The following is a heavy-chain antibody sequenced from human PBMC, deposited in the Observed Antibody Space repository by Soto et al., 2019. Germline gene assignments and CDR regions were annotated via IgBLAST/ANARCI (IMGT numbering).Heavy chain of an antibody. D-gene: IGHD1-26*01. Sequence: PGGSLRLSCAASGFTFSSYAMSWVRQAPGKGLEWVSAISGSGGSTYYADSVKGRFTISRDNSKNTPYLQMNSLRAEDTAVYYCAKNSGSYYFNIGMDVWGQGTTVTVSS. V-gene: IGHV3-23*01. J-gene: IGHJ6*02. CDR2: ISGSGGST. CDR1: GFTFSSYA. CDR3: AKNSGSYYFNIGMDV.